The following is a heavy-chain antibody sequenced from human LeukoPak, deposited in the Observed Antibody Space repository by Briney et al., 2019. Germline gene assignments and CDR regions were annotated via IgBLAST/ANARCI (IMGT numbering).Heavy chain of an antibody. CDR2: INSDGSST. Sequence: GGSLRLACAASGFTFSSYWMHWVRQAPGKGLVWVSRINSDGSSTYYADSVKGRFSISRDNAKNTLYLQMNSLRAEDTAVYYCTRGYGDWFDPWGQGTLVTVSS. J-gene: IGHJ5*02. V-gene: IGHV3-74*01. D-gene: IGHD4-17*01. CDR1: GFTFSSYW. CDR3: TRGYGDWFDP.